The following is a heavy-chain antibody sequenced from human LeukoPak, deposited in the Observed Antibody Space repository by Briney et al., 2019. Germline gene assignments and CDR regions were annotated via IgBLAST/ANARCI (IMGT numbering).Heavy chain of an antibody. CDR1: GFTFSSYS. J-gene: IGHJ4*02. D-gene: IGHD1-1*01. Sequence: GGSLRLSCAASGFTFSSYSMNWVRQAPGKGLEYVSVIYSGGNTYYAGSVKGRFTISRDNSKNTVYLQMNSLRAEDTAVFYCARLVATTGRLYFDYWGQGNLVTVSS. CDR2: IYSGGNT. CDR3: ARLVATTGRLYFDY. V-gene: IGHV3-53*01.